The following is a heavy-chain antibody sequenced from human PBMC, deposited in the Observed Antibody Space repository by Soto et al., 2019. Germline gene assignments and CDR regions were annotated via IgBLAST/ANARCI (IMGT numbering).Heavy chain of an antibody. CDR2: IYYSGST. CDR3: ARVGGTYYYDSSGPFDY. Sequence: PSETLSLTCTVCGGSISSYYWSWIRQPPGKGLEWIGYIYYSGSTNYNPSLKSRVTISVDTSKNQFSLKLSSVTAADTAVYYCARVGGTYYYDSSGPFDYWGQGTLVTVSS. V-gene: IGHV4-59*01. CDR1: GGSISSYY. D-gene: IGHD3-22*01. J-gene: IGHJ4*02.